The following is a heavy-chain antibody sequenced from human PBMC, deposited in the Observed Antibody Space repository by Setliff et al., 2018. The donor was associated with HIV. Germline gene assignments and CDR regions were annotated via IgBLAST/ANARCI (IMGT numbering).Heavy chain of an antibody. CDR1: GYFISNGYY. D-gene: IGHD1-7*01. V-gene: IGHV4-38-2*02. J-gene: IGHJ3*01. CDR2: MKEGGRT. CDR3: ARQRAGEIEELPGALPLRGVFDL. Sequence: SETLSLTCSVSGYFISNGYYWGWIRQPPGKGLEWIGYMKEGGRTYYNPSLRSRVTITSDKSKNQLSLTLNSVTAADTAVYYCARQRAGEIEELPGALPLRGVFDLWGQGTMVTVSS.